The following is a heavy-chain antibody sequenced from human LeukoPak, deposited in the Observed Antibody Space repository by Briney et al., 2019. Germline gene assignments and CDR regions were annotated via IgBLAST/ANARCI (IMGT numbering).Heavy chain of an antibody. CDR3: AKEGFYCSGGSCYSFYYYYMDV. J-gene: IGHJ6*03. CDR2: ISGSGGST. V-gene: IGHV3-23*01. CDR1: GFTFSSYA. D-gene: IGHD2-15*01. Sequence: GGSLRLSCAASGFTFSSYAMSWVRQAPGKGLEWVSAISGSGGSTYYADSVKGRFTISRDNSKNTLYLQMNSLRAEDTAVYYCAKEGFYCSGGSCYSFYYYYMDVWGKGATVTVSS.